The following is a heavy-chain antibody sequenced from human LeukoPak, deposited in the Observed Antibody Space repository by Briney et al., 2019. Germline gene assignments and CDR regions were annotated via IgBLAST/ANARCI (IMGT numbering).Heavy chain of an antibody. Sequence: GGSLRLSCAASGFTFSSYSMNWVRQAPGKGLEWVSSISGSSSYIYYADSVKGRFTISRDNAKNPLYLQMNSLRAEDTAVYYCARGKVAATRVFDYWGQGTLVTVSS. CDR3: ARGKVAATRVFDY. CDR2: ISGSSSYI. CDR1: GFTFSSYS. D-gene: IGHD2-15*01. J-gene: IGHJ4*02. V-gene: IGHV3-21*01.